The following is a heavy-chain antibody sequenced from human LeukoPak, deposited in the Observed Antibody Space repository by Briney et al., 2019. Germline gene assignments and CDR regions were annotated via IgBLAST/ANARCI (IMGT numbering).Heavy chain of an antibody. V-gene: IGHV3-64D*06. J-gene: IGHJ4*02. CDR1: GFTFSSYA. CDR2: ISSNGGNT. CDR3: VRDSSGSYDADY. Sequence: PGGSLRLSCSASGFTFSSYAMHWVRQAPGKGLEYVPAISSNGGNTYYADSVKGRFTISRDNSKNTLYLQMSSLRPEDTALYYCVRDSSGSYDADYWGQGTLVTVSS. D-gene: IGHD6-19*01.